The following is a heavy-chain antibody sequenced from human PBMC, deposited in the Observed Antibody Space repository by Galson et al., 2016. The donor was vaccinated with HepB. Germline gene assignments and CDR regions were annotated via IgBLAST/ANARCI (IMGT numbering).Heavy chain of an antibody. J-gene: IGHJ4*02. Sequence: SLRLSCAASGFTLKTYAMSWVRQAPGRGLEWVSVIDDNGANIYYADSVKGRFTISRDNSDNTLSPQMNRLRAEDTARYYWWRDFDYWGRGTQVTVSS. V-gene: IGHV3-23*01. CDR1: GFTLKTYA. CDR3: WRDFDY. CDR2: IDDNGANI.